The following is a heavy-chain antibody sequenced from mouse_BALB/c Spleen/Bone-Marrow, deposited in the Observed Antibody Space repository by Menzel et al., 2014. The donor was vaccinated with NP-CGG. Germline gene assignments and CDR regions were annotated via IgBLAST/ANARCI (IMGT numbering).Heavy chain of an antibody. CDR3: ARRERTGMNY. CDR1: GYSFTGYW. CDR2: IHPSDSDT. J-gene: IGHJ2*01. D-gene: IGHD4-1*01. Sequence: QVQLQQPGPELVRPGASVKLSCKASGYSFTGYWMNWVKQRPGQGLEWIGMIHPSDSDTKLNQKFKAKATLTVDKSSSTTYMQLSSPTSEDSAVYYCARRERTGMNYWGQGTTLTVSS. V-gene: IGHV1-74*01.